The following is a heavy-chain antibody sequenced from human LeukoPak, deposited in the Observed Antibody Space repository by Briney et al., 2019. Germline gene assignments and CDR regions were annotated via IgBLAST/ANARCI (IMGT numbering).Heavy chain of an antibody. CDR3: ARQGIRQRGVFDP. J-gene: IGHJ5*02. Sequence: SETLSLTCTVSGGSISSGGYYWTWIRQPPGKGLEWIGEINHSGSTNYNPSLKSRVTISVDTSKNQFSLKLSSVTAADTAVYYCARQGIRQRGVFDPWGQGTLVTVSS. CDR2: INHSGST. D-gene: IGHD2-21*01. V-gene: IGHV4-61*08. CDR1: GGSISSGGYY.